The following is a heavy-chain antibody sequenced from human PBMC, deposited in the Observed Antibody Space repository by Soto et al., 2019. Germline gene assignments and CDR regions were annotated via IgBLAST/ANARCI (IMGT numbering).Heavy chain of an antibody. V-gene: IGHV1-18*01. CDR3: ASEGPLRYYYCGMDV. CDR1: GYTFTMSG. Sequence: QVQLVQSGAEVKKPEDSVKVSCKSSGYTFTMSGISWVRQAPGQGLERMGWISGYNGNTNYEQKFQERVIMTTNTSTKTAYMELRRLRSDDTAVYYCASEGPLRYYYCGMDVWGQRTTVTASS. CDR2: ISGYNGNT. J-gene: IGHJ6*02.